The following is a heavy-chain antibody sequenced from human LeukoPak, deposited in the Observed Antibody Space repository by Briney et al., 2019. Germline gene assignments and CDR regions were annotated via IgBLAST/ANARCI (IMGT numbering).Heavy chain of an antibody. CDR1: GFTFDDYA. Sequence: PGGSLRLSCAASGFTFDDYAMHWVRQAPGKGLEWVSGISWNSGSIGYADSVKGRFTISRDNAKNSLYLQMNSLRAEDTALYYCAKGGGYDFRNAFDIWGQGTMVTVSS. CDR2: ISWNSGSI. CDR3: AKGGGYDFRNAFDI. V-gene: IGHV3-9*01. J-gene: IGHJ3*02. D-gene: IGHD5-12*01.